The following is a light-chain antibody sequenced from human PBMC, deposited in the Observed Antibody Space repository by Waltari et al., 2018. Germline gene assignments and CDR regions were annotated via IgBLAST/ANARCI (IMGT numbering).Light chain of an antibody. CDR3: SSYTGSNSCV. CDR2: EVS. CDR1: NSDVGGYNY. J-gene: IGLJ1*01. V-gene: IGLV2-8*01. Sequence: QSALTQPPSASGSLGQSVAISCTGTNSDVGGYNYVSWSQQHPGKAPKLMIHEVSKRPPGVPYRFSGSKSGNTASLTVSGRQAEDEADYYCSSYTGSNSCVFGTGTKVTVL.